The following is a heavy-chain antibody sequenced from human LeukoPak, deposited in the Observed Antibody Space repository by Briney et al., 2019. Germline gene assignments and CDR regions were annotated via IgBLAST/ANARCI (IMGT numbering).Heavy chain of an antibody. CDR1: GFTVSTNY. J-gene: IGHJ4*02. CDR2: VYSDGKI. D-gene: IGHD1-26*01. CDR3: EGWERPFDY. V-gene: IGHV3-53*01. Sequence: GRSLRLSCAASGFTVSTNYMSWARQAPGKGLEWVSVVYSDGKICYADAVKGRFTISKDNSRNTLYLQMNSLRAEDTAVYYCEGWERPFDYWGQGTLVTVSS.